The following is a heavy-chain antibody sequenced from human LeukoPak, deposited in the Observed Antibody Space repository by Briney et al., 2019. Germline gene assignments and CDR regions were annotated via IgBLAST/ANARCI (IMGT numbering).Heavy chain of an antibody. V-gene: IGHV6-1*01. CDR3: ASDQASNYGMDV. CDR2: TYYRSKWYH. Sequence: SQTLTVYFAITGDSTSNRNESLSWIRQSPSRGLEWLGRTYYRSKWYHDYAISVKSRISVNPYTSKDQISIQLSSVSPEDTAVYYSASDQASNYGMDVWGQGTTVTVSS. J-gene: IGHJ6*02. CDR1: GDSTSNRNES.